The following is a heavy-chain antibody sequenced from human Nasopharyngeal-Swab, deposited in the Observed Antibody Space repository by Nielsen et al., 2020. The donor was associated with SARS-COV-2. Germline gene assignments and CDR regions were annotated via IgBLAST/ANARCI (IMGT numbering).Heavy chain of an antibody. CDR2: INYSGTT. D-gene: IGHD3-16*01. CDR1: GGSFSGYY. V-gene: IGHV4-34*01. Sequence: SETLSLTCAVYGGSFSGYYWSWIRQSPGKGLEWIGLINYSGTTNYNPSLKSRVAISVDTSKNQFSLKLISVTAADTAVYYCASGARRGRVPFDYWGQGTQVTVSS. J-gene: IGHJ4*02. CDR3: ASGARRGRVPFDY.